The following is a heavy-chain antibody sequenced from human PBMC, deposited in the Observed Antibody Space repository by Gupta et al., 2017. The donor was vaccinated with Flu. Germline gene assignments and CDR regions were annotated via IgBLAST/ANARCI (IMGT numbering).Heavy chain of an antibody. Sequence: EVQLVESGGGLLKAGGSLRLSCAASGFTFGNAWMSWVRQAPGKGLEWVGRIRSKFDGGTTDYAAPVKGRFTTSRDDSKNTLYLQMNSLKTEDTAVYHCATENTFYDSAPYFDHWGQGSLVTVSS. D-gene: IGHD2/OR15-2a*01. CDR1: GFTFGNAW. V-gene: IGHV3-15*01. J-gene: IGHJ4*02. CDR2: IRSKFDGGTT. CDR3: ATENTFYDSAPYFDH.